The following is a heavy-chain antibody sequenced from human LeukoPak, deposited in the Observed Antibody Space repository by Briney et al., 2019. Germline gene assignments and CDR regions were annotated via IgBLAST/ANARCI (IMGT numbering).Heavy chain of an antibody. Sequence: KPSENLSLTCTVSGVSISSYYWSWIRQHPGKGLEWIGYIYYSGTTYYNPSLKSRVTISVDTSKNQFSLKLDSVTAADTAVYYCARDVAGSGGYDYWGQGTLVSVSS. CDR1: GVSISSYY. D-gene: IGHD3-10*01. CDR3: ARDVAGSGGYDY. J-gene: IGHJ4*02. V-gene: IGHV4-59*06. CDR2: IYYSGTT.